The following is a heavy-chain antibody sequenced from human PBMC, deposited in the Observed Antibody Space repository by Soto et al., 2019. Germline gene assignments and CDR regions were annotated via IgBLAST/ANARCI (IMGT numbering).Heavy chain of an antibody. CDR1: GASISNTSYF. CDR3: ARDIWLDS. V-gene: IGHV4-39*02. Sequence: LSLTCAVSGASISNTSYFWGWIRQPPGKGLEWVGKMFSTGSSTYNPSLKGRVTFSVDTSKNHFSLRLFSMTAADTAIYYCARDIWLDSWGQGTLVTVSS. CDR2: MFSTGSS. J-gene: IGHJ5*01.